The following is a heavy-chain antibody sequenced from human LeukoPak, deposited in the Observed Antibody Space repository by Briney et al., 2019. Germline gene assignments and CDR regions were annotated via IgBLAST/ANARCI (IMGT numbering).Heavy chain of an antibody. CDR3: ARLSVAGREAVDY. CDR1: GGSISSSSYY. Sequence: SEALSLTCTVSGGSISSSSYYWGWVRQPPGKGLEWIGSIYYSGSTYYNPSLKSRVTISVDTSKNQFSLKLSSVTAADTAVYYCARLSVAGREAVDYWGQGTLVTVSS. V-gene: IGHV4-39*01. J-gene: IGHJ4*02. D-gene: IGHD6-19*01. CDR2: IYYSGST.